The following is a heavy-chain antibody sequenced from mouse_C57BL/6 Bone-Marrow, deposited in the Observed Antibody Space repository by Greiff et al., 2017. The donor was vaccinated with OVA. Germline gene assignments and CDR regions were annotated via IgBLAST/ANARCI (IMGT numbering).Heavy chain of an antibody. CDR1: GYTFTNYW. CDR3: ARGDYGSRYYFDY. J-gene: IGHJ2*01. D-gene: IGHD1-1*01. CDR2: IYPGGGYT. V-gene: IGHV1-63*01. Sequence: QVQLQQSGAELVRPGTSVKMSCKASGYTFTNYWIGWAKQRPGHGLEWIGDIYPGGGYTNYNEKFKGKATLTADKSSSTAYMQFSSLTSEDSAIYYCARGDYGSRYYFDYWGQGTTLTVSS.